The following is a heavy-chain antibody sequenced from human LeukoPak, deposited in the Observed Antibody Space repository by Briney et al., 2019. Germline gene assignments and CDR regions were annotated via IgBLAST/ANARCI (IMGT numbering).Heavy chain of an antibody. J-gene: IGHJ4*02. CDR3: AREITIFGVVTPHDY. D-gene: IGHD3-3*01. Sequence: SETLSLTCAVSGYSISSGYYWGWIRQPPGKGLDWIGSIYHSGSTYYNPSLKSRVTISVDTSKNQFSLKLSSVTAADTAVYYCAREITIFGVVTPHDYWGQGTLVTVSS. CDR2: IYHSGST. V-gene: IGHV4-38-2*02. CDR1: GYSISSGYY.